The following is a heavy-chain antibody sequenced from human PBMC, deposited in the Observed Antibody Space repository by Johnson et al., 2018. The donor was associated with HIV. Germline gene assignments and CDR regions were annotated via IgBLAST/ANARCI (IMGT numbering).Heavy chain of an antibody. CDR1: GFTFSSYA. CDR3: AKDMRPVRGWGGGSYRGESDAFDI. D-gene: IGHD1-26*01. Sequence: EFGGGLVQPGGSLRLSCAASGFTFSSYAMSWVRQAPGKGLEWVSAISGSGGSTYYADSVKGRFTISRDNSKNTLYLQMNSLRAEDTAVYYCAKDMRPVRGWGGGSYRGESDAFDIWGQGTMVTVSS. J-gene: IGHJ3*02. CDR2: ISGSGGST. V-gene: IGHV3-23*01.